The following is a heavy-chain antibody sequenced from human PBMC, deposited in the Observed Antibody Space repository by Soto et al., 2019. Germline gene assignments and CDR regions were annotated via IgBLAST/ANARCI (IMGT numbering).Heavy chain of an antibody. CDR1: GGSISSGGYS. V-gene: IGHV4-30-2*01. J-gene: IGHJ4*02. D-gene: IGHD4-17*01. Sequence: QLQLQESGSGLVKPSQTLSLTCAVSGGSISSGGYSWSWIRQPPGKGLEWIGYIYHSGSTYYNPSLKSRATRAVDRAKNQFALKRSAVTAADTAVYYCATLGVTTTKVDYWGQGTLVTVSS. CDR3: ATLGVTTTKVDY. CDR2: IYHSGST.